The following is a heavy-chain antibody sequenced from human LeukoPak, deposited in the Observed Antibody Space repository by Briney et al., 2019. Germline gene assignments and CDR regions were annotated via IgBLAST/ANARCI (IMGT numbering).Heavy chain of an antibody. CDR1: GGSISSSSYY. CDR2: IHYSGST. Sequence: PSETLSLTCTVSGGSISSSSYYWGWIRQPPGKGLEWIGNIHYSGSTYYNPSLKSRVTISVDTSKKQFSLKLSSVTAADTAVYYCARHRTIYYDNGGYWVWGQGTLVTVSS. D-gene: IGHD3-22*01. J-gene: IGHJ4*02. V-gene: IGHV4-39*01. CDR3: ARHRTIYYDNGGYWV.